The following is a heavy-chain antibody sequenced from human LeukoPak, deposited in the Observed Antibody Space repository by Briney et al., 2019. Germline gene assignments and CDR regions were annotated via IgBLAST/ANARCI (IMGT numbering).Heavy chain of an antibody. V-gene: IGHV3-21*01. CDR2: ISSSSSYI. CDR1: GFTFSSYS. D-gene: IGHD3-9*01. CDR3: ARNDILIGYSDY. Sequence: GGSLRLSCAASGFTFSSYSMNWVRQAPGKGLEWVSSISSSSSYIYYADSVKGRFTISRDNAKNSLYLQMNSLRAEDTAVYYCARNDILIGYSDYWGQGTLVTVSS. J-gene: IGHJ4*02.